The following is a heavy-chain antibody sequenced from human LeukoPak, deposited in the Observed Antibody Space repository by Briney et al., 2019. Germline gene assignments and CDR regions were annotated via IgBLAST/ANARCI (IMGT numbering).Heavy chain of an antibody. V-gene: IGHV3-21*01. CDR1: GFTFSSYS. J-gene: IGHJ4*02. CDR2: ISSSSSYI. Sequence: GGSRRLSCAASGFTFSSYSMNWVRQAPGKGLEWVSSISSSSSYIYYADSVKGRFTISRDNAKNSLYLQMNSLRAEDTAVHYCARGTGGYVWGSYRYMDYWGQGTLVTVSS. D-gene: IGHD3-16*02. CDR3: ARGTGGYVWGSYRYMDY.